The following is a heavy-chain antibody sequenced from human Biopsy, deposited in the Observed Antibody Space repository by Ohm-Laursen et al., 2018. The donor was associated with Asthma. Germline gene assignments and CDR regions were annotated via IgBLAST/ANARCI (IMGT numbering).Heavy chain of an antibody. D-gene: IGHD4-11*01. CDR2: IIPMFGTT. Sequence: VSSVKVSCNASGGTFSNYVFSWVRQAPGQGLEWMGGIIPMFGTTKYTQKFQARVSITADEATSTVYMELSSLRSEDTAVYYCARVLTTEEGDTWFDPWGQGTLVTVSS. V-gene: IGHV1-69*01. J-gene: IGHJ5*02. CDR3: ARVLTTEEGDTWFDP. CDR1: GGTFSNYV.